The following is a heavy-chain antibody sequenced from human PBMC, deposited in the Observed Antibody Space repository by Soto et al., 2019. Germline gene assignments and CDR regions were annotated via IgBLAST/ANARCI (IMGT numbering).Heavy chain of an antibody. CDR3: ARGSVGGDYLDY. Sequence: PSETLSLTCTVSVASISTGGYYWRWIRQHPRNGLEWIGYIYYSGSTYYNPSLKSRVIMSVDTSKSQFSLKLSFVTAADTAVYYCARGSVGGDYLDYWGQGSLMTV. CDR2: IYYSGST. CDR1: VASISTGGYY. J-gene: IGHJ4*02. D-gene: IGHD2-21*01. V-gene: IGHV4-31*03.